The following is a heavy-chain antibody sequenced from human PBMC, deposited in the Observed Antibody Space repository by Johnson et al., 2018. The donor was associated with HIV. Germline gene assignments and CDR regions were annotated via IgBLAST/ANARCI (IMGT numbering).Heavy chain of an antibody. D-gene: IGHD1-26*01. CDR1: GFTFNRAW. J-gene: IGHJ3*02. V-gene: IGHV3-15*01. CDR2: IKSKTDGGTT. Sequence: EVQLVESGGGLVKPGGSLRLSCAASGFTFNRAWMSWVRQAPGRGLEWVGRIKSKTDGGTTDNAAPVNGRFTISTNDSNSMLSLQMNNLKTEDTAVYYCPTGPVGATKGGGAFDIWGQGTMVTVSS. CDR3: PTGPVGATKGGGAFDI.